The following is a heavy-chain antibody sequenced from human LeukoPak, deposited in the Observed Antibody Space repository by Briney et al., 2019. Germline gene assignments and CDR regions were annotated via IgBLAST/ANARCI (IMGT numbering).Heavy chain of an antibody. Sequence: GESLKISCKGSGYSFTSYWIGWVRQMPGKGLEWMGIIYPGDSDTRYSPSFQGQVTISADKSISTAYQQWSSLKASDTAMYYCASGGYYDSSGYSPFAFDIWGQGTMVTVSS. V-gene: IGHV5-51*01. CDR3: ASGGYYDSSGYSPFAFDI. D-gene: IGHD3-22*01. CDR2: IYPGDSDT. J-gene: IGHJ3*02. CDR1: GYSFTSYW.